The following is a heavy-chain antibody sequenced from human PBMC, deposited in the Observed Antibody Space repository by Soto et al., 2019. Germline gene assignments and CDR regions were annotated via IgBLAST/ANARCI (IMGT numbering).Heavy chain of an antibody. CDR3: ARDKISKVRGVIIVMDV. Sequence: GGSLRLSCAASGFTLSSYEMNWVRQAPGKGLEWVSYISSSGSTIYYADSVKGRFTISRDNAKNSLYLQMNSLRAEDTAVYYCARDKISKVRGVIIVMDVWGQGTTVTVSS. J-gene: IGHJ6*02. CDR1: GFTLSSYE. V-gene: IGHV3-48*03. CDR2: ISSSGSTI. D-gene: IGHD3-10*01.